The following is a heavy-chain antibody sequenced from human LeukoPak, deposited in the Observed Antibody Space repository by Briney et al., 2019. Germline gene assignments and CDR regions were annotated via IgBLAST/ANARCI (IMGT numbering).Heavy chain of an antibody. CDR1: GGSISSYY. V-gene: IGHV4-4*07. D-gene: IGHD4-17*01. CDR2: IYISGSS. Sequence: SETLSLTCTVSGGSISSYYWSWIRQPAEKGLGWIGRIYISGSSNYNPSLKSRVTISVDKSKNQFSLKLSSVTAADTAVYYCARATYGDYGYFDYWGHGTLVTVSS. CDR3: ARATYGDYGYFDY. J-gene: IGHJ4*01.